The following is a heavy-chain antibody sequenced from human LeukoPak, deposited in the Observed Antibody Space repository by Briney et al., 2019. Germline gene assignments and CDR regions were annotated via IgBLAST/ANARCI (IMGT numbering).Heavy chain of an antibody. J-gene: IGHJ6*02. CDR2: IFYSGST. CDR1: GGSISSYY. Sequence: SETLSLTCTVYGGSISSYYWSWIRQPPGEGLEWIGSIFYSGSTNYNPSLKSRVTISVDTSKNQFSLKLSSVTAADTAVYYCARHGRGDGYNYHNYYYGMDVWGQGTTVTVSS. D-gene: IGHD5-24*01. CDR3: ARHGRGDGYNYHNYYYGMDV. V-gene: IGHV4-59*08.